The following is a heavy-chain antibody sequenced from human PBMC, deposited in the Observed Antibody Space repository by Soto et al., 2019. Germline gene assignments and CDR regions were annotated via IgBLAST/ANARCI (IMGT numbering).Heavy chain of an antibody. J-gene: IGHJ4*02. D-gene: IGHD6-19*01. CDR3: ARDRSSGWYVNFDY. Sequence: ASVKVSCKSSGYTFTSYGISCVRQAPGQGLEWMGWISAYNGNTNYAQKLQGRVTMTTDTSTSTAYMELRSLRSDDTAVYYCARDRSSGWYVNFDYWGQGTLVTVSS. V-gene: IGHV1-18*01. CDR2: ISAYNGNT. CDR1: GYTFTSYG.